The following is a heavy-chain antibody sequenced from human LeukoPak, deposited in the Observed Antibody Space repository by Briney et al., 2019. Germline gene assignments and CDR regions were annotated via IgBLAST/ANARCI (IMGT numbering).Heavy chain of an antibody. D-gene: IGHD3-3*01. CDR3: AKETNYYDFWSGYYSYYMDV. Sequence: GGSLRLSCAASGFTFSSYAMSWVRQAPGKGLEWVSAISGSGGSTYYADSVKGRFTISRDNSKNTLYLQMNSLRAEDTAVYYCAKETNYYDFWSGYYSYYMDVWGKGTTVTVSS. CDR2: ISGSGGST. CDR1: GFTFSSYA. J-gene: IGHJ6*03. V-gene: IGHV3-23*01.